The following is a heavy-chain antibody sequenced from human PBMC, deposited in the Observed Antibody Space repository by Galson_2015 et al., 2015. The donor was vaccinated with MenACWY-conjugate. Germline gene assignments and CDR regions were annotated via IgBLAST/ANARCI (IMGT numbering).Heavy chain of an antibody. Sequence: SLRLSCAGAAFTFSNAYMSWVRQAPGKGLEWAGRIKRPTDGGKIDYAAPVHGRFTISRDDSKNTLSLQVNSLKIEDTAVYYCATHKPDSWGGLLFHFYMDVWGKGTTVTVSS. V-gene: IGHV3-15*01. J-gene: IGHJ6*03. CDR3: ATHKPDSWGGLLFHFYMDV. CDR2: IKRPTDGGKI. D-gene: IGHD2-21*01. CDR1: AFTFSNAY.